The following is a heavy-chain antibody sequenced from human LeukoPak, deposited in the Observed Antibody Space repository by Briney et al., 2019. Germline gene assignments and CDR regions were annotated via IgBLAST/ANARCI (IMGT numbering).Heavy chain of an antibody. CDR2: ISYDGSNK. Sequence: GGSLRLSCAASGFTFSSYAIHWVRQAPGKGLEWVAVISYDGSNKYYADSVKGRFTISRDNSKNTLYLQMNSLRAEDTAVYHCARGGDYAHDVSDIWGQGTMVIVSS. V-gene: IGHV3-30-3*01. CDR1: GFTFSSYA. CDR3: ARGGDYAHDVSDI. D-gene: IGHD4-17*01. J-gene: IGHJ3*02.